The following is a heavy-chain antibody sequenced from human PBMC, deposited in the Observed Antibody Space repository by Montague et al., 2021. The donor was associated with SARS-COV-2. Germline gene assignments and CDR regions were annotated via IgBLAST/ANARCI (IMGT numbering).Heavy chain of an antibody. D-gene: IGHD4-23*01. CDR1: GGSITGYY. J-gene: IGHJ3*02. CDR2: IYDGGAV. CDR3: VRDHPYGGPRGAYDI. Sequence: SETLSLTCTVSGGSITGYYWSWLRRSSGKGLEWIAYIYDGGAVNYNPSLGSRVTISTDTSKNQLSLKVNSVTAADTAVYYCVRDHPYGGPRGAYDIWGQGTAVTVSS. V-gene: IGHV4-59*01.